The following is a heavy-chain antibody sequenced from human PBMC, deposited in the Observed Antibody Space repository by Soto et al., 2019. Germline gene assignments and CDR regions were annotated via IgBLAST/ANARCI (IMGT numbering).Heavy chain of an antibody. CDR3: AKSITIFGVVIAYYYYGMDV. CDR2: ISYDGSNK. V-gene: IGHV3-30*18. CDR1: GFTFVSYG. D-gene: IGHD3-3*01. J-gene: IGHJ6*02. Sequence: GSLRLSCAASGFTFVSYGMHFFRHSACKWLEWVAVISYDGSNKYYADSVKGRFTISRDNSKNTLYLQMNSLRAEDTAVYYCAKSITIFGVVIAYYYYGMDVWGQGTTVTVSS.